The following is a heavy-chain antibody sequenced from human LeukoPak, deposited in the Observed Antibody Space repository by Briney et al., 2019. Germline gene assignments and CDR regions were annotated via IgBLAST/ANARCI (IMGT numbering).Heavy chain of an antibody. CDR1: GGTFSSYA. V-gene: IGHV1-69*13. D-gene: IGHD2-2*01. CDR2: IIPIFGTA. Sequence: SVTVSCKASGGTFSSYAISWVRQAPGQGLEWMGGIIPIFGTANYAQKFQGRVTITADESTSTAYMELSSLRSEDTAVYYCARKAGYCSSTSCLPNYYYYYMDVWGKGTTVTVSS. CDR3: ARKAGYCSSTSCLPNYYYYYMDV. J-gene: IGHJ6*03.